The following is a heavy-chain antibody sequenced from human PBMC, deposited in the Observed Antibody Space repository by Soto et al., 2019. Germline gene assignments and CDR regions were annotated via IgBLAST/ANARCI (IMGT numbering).Heavy chain of an antibody. D-gene: IGHD1-26*01. J-gene: IGHJ5*02. CDR3: SRSGDGNWFDP. CDR2: ISAYNGNT. V-gene: IGHV1-18*01. Sequence: QMQLVQTRSKLKKPGASVKVSCKTSGYTFTRFGVAWVGRAPGQGLEWMGWISAYNGNTNLAQKFQDRVTMTTDTSTSTAYMELRSLRSDDTAVYYCSRSGDGNWFDPWGQGTLVTVSA. CDR1: GYTFTRFG.